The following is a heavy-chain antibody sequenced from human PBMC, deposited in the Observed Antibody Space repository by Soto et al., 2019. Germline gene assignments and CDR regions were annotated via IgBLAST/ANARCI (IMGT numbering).Heavy chain of an antibody. Sequence: SSVKVSCKASRDIFSANYMHWVRQAPGQRLEWMGWSNAGNGNTKYSQEFQGRVTITRDTSASRACMELSILRSEDMAVYYCVREVPGGWYDYWGQGTLVTVSS. CDR1: RDIFSANY. D-gene: IGHD6-19*01. CDR3: VREVPGGWYDY. V-gene: IGHV1-3*02. J-gene: IGHJ4*02. CDR2: SNAGNGNT.